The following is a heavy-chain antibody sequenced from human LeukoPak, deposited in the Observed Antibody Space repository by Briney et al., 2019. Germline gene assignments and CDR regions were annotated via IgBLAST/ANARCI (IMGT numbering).Heavy chain of an antibody. D-gene: IGHD5-18*01. Sequence: ASVKVSCKASGYSFANYGISWVRQAPGQGLEWMEWISGYSGNTNYAPNLQGRVTMTTDTSTSTAYMELRSLTSADTGTYYCARVGDTDGDPLEYDYWGQGTLVTVSS. J-gene: IGHJ4*02. CDR2: ISGYSGNT. V-gene: IGHV1-18*01. CDR3: ARVGDTDGDPLEYDY. CDR1: GYSFANYG.